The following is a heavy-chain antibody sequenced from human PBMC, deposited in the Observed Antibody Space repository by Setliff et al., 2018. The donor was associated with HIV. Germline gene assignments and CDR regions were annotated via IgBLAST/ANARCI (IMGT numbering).Heavy chain of an antibody. CDR3: AKRGYVSAWYDEPVQFYQHMDV. CDR2: IYDSGDI. Sequence: GGSLRLSCAASGFPFTSFSINWVRQAPGKGLEWVSRIYDSGDIWYADSVRGRFTISRDNTKNSLYLQMNNLRAEDTAVYYCAKRGYVSAWYDEPVQFYQHMDVWGKGTTVTVSS. J-gene: IGHJ6*03. CDR1: GFPFTSFS. V-gene: IGHV3-21*04. D-gene: IGHD6-19*01.